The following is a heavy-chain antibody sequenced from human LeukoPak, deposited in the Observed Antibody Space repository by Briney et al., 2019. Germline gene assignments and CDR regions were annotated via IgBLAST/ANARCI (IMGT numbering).Heavy chain of an antibody. CDR3: ARDDPDYISFVP. Sequence: GASVKVSCKASGGTFSSYTISWVRQAPGQGLEWMGRIIPILGIANYAQKFQGRVTITADKSTSTAYMELSSRGSEHRSVSYRARDDPDYISFVPWGEGPLVSVSS. D-gene: IGHD4-11*01. CDR2: IIPILGIA. V-gene: IGHV1-69*04. J-gene: IGHJ5*02. CDR1: GGTFSSYT.